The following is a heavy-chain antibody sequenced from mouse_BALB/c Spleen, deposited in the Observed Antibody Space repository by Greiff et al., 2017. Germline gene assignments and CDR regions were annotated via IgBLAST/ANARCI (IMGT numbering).Heavy chain of an antibody. J-gene: IGHJ4*01. CDR1: GYTFTSYW. D-gene: IGHD1-1*01. CDR3: ARPSTVVGGYAMDY. Sequence: VQLQQPGAELVKPGASVKLSCKASGYTFTSYWMHWVKQRPGQGLEWIGEIDPSDSYTNYNQKFKGKATLTVDKSSSTAYMQLSSLTSEDSAVYYCARPSTVVGGYAMDYWGQGTSVTVSS. V-gene: IGHV1-69*02. CDR2: IDPSDSYT.